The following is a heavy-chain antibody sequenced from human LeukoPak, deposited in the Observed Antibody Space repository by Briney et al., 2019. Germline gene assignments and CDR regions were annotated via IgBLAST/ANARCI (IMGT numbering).Heavy chain of an antibody. CDR1: GFTFSNYD. Sequence: GRSLRLSCAASGFTFSNYDVYWVRQAPGKGLDWVAFISYDGSNEYYADSVKGRFTISRDNSKNTLYLQMNSLRAEDTAVYYCARVAGGDYYDKRGYYLDSWGQGTLVTVSS. CDR2: ISYDGSNE. CDR3: ARVAGGDYYDKRGYYLDS. V-gene: IGHV3-30-3*01. D-gene: IGHD3-22*01. J-gene: IGHJ4*02.